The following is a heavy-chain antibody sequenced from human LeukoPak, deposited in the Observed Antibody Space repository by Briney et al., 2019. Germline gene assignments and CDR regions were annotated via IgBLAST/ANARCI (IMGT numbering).Heavy chain of an antibody. V-gene: IGHV4-59*01. CDR2: IYYSGST. Sequence: NASETLSLTCTVSGGSISSYYWSWIRQPPGKGLEWIGYIYYSGSTNYNPSLKSRVTISVDTSKNQFSLKLSSVTAADTAVYYCARDSYYYDSSGYQNWFDPWGQGTLVTASS. D-gene: IGHD3-22*01. J-gene: IGHJ5*02. CDR1: GGSISSYY. CDR3: ARDSYYYDSSGYQNWFDP.